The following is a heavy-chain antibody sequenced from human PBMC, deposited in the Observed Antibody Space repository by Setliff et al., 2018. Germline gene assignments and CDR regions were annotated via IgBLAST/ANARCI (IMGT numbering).Heavy chain of an antibody. J-gene: IGHJ6*03. CDR2: IFYSDTA. V-gene: IGHV4-61*01. D-gene: IGHD3-10*01. Sequence: SETLSLTCTVSGESIDSVATGNHYWSWIRQAPGKGLEWIGHIFYSDTAKYNPSLESRAAISVDSSKNQFSLKLRSVTAADTAVYYCARDRSTVIRGVTSFFYYYMDVWGGGTTVTVSS. CDR3: ARDRSTVIRGVTSFFYYYMDV. CDR1: GESIDSVATGNHY.